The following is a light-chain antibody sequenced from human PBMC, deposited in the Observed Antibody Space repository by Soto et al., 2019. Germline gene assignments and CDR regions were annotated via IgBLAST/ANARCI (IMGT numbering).Light chain of an antibody. CDR1: QSVSNNY. Sequence: EIGLTPSRETLSMSAGERATLSCRASQSVSNNYLAWYQQKPGQAPRLLIYGASTRATGIPARFSGSGSGTEFTLTCSIREPDDFAVYYCQQHASSFGTFGQGTKVDIK. CDR2: GAS. J-gene: IGKJ1*01. CDR3: QQHASSFGT. V-gene: IGKV3-20*01.